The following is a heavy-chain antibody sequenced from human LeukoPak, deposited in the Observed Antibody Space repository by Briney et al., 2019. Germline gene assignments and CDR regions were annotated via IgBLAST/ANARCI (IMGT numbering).Heavy chain of an antibody. CDR1: GGSFSGYY. CDR3: ARGSWISIDY. Sequence: SETLSLTCAVYGGSFSGYYRSWIRQPPGKGLEWIGEINHSGSTNYNPSLKSRVTISVDTSKNQFSLKLSSVTAADTAVYYCARGSWISIDYWGQGTLVTVSS. D-gene: IGHD5-12*01. CDR2: INHSGST. J-gene: IGHJ4*02. V-gene: IGHV4-34*01.